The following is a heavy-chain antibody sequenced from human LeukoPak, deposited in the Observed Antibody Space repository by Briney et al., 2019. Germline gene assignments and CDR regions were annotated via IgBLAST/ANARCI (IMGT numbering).Heavy chain of an antibody. CDR2: IDARSGIT. CDR3: ARTYDFGRGPPGDAFDN. Sequence: GGSLRLSRAASGFTFTIFGLNWVRQAPGKGPEWVSYIDARSGITYYADSVQGRFTLSRDNARESVFLQMDSLRVDDTAVYYCARTYDFGRGPPGDAFDNWGPGTWVIVSS. CDR1: GFTFTIFG. D-gene: IGHD3-3*01. V-gene: IGHV3-48*01. J-gene: IGHJ3*02.